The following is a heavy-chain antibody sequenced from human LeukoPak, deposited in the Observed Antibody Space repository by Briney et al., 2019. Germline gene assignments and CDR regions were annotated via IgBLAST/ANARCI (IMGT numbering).Heavy chain of an antibody. D-gene: IGHD2-2*02. J-gene: IGHJ6*03. CDR1: GYTFTSYD. CDR2: MNPNSGNT. Sequence: ASVKVSCKASGYTFTSYDINWVRQATGQGLEWMGWMNPNSGNTGYAQKFQGRVTMTRNTSISTAYMELSSLRSEDTAVYYCARAEGYCSSTSCYKSYYYYYMDVWGKGTTVTVSS. CDR3: ARAEGYCSSTSCYKSYYYYYMDV. V-gene: IGHV1-8*01.